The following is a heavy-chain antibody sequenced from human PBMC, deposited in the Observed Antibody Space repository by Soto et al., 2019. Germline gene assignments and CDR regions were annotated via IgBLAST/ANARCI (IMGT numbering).Heavy chain of an antibody. J-gene: IGHJ4*02. CDR2: IIPMFETP. CDR3: ARSGRIVPDFNY. D-gene: IGHD3-16*02. CDR1: GGTFSSDS. V-gene: IGHV1-69*12. Sequence: QVQLAQSGAEVKKPGSSVKVSCKASGGTFSSDSFSWVRQAPGQGLEWMGGIIPMFETPIYAQKFQDRVTITADESTSTAYMQLSSLRSGDTAIYYYARSGRIVPDFNYWGQGSLVSVSS.